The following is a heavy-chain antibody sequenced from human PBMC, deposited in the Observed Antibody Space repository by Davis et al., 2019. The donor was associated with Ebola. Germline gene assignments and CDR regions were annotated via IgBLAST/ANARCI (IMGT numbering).Heavy chain of an antibody. Sequence: ASVKVSCKASGGTFSSYAISWVRQAPGQGLEWIGWMNPNSGNTGYAQKFQGRVTMTRNTSISTAYMELSSLRSEDTAVYYCARGPESCRSFSCPYYFDSWGQGTLVAVSS. D-gene: IGHD2-2*01. J-gene: IGHJ4*02. V-gene: IGHV1-8*02. CDR3: ARGPESCRSFSCPYYFDS. CDR2: MNPNSGNT. CDR1: GGTFSSYA.